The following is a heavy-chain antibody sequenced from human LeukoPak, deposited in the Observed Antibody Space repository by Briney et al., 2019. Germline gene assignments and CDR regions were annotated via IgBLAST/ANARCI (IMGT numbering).Heavy chain of an antibody. D-gene: IGHD3-22*01. CDR1: GSTFTNYG. J-gene: IGHJ4*02. Sequence: GASVKVSCKASGSTFTNYGIFWVRQAPGQGLEWMGWISAYSGNTNYAQKLQGRVTMTTETSTSTAYMELESLRSDDTAVYYCAISQGSYYDTSGYLGGDYWGQGTLVTVSS. CDR3: AISQGSYYDTSGYLGGDY. CDR2: ISAYSGNT. V-gene: IGHV1-18*01.